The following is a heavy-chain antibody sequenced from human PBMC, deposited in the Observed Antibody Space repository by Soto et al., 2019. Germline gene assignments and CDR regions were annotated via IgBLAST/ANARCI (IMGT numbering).Heavy chain of an antibody. Sequence: QVQLVQSGAEVKKPGASVKISCKASGDTFSHYYIHWVRQAPGQGLEWMSIIYPTFHSPTYSENFQHRLTVTSDASTLTVYMELSSLKSEDTAVYYCARAQVSGTIEIGFSVWGQGTLVSVSS. CDR3: ARAQVSGTIEIGFSV. J-gene: IGHJ3*01. CDR2: IYPTFHSP. V-gene: IGHV1-46*01. D-gene: IGHD1-26*01. CDR1: GDTFSHYY.